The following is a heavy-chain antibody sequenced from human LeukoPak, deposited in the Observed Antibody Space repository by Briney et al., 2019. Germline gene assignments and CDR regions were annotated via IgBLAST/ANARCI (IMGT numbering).Heavy chain of an antibody. D-gene: IGHD4-17*01. CDR3: ARPDRYGALVRGREYFQH. Sequence: GGSLRLSCAASGFTFSSYWMSWVRQAPGKGLEWVANIKQDGSEKYYVDSVKGRFTISRDNAKNSLYLQMNSLRAEDTAVYYCARPDRYGALVRGREYFQHWGQGTLVTVSS. CDR1: GFTFSSYW. J-gene: IGHJ1*01. V-gene: IGHV3-7*01. CDR2: IKQDGSEK.